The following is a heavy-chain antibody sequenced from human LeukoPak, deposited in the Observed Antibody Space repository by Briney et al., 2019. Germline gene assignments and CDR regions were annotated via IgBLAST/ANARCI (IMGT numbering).Heavy chain of an antibody. CDR3: AKDERGGYCSSTSCSYNDY. D-gene: IGHD2-2*01. V-gene: IGHV3-23*01. J-gene: IGHJ4*02. Sequence: GGSLRLSCAASGFTFSSYAMSWVRQAPGKGLEWVSAISGSGGGTYYADSVKGRFTISRDNSKNTLYLQMNSLRAEDTAVYYSAKDERGGYCSSTSCSYNDYWGQGTLVTVSS. CDR2: ISGSGGGT. CDR1: GFTFSSYA.